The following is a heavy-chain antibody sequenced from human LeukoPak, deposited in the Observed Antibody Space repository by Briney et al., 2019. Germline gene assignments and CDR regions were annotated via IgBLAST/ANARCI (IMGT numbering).Heavy chain of an antibody. V-gene: IGHV3-30*03. D-gene: IGHD3-22*01. CDR2: ISYDGSNK. CDR1: GFTFSSYG. J-gene: IGHJ4*02. Sequence: GGSLRLSCAASGFTFSSYGMHWVRQAPGKGLEWVAVISYDGSNKYYADSVKGRFTISRDNAKNSLYLQMNSLRAEDTAVYYCARVSGDSSGYRPYYFDYWGQGTLVTVSS. CDR3: ARVSGDSSGYRPYYFDY.